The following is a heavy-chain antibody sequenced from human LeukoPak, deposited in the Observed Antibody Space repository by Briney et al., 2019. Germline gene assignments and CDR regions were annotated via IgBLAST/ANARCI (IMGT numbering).Heavy chain of an antibody. D-gene: IGHD5-18*01. CDR2: IIPIFGTA. CDR1: GYTFTSYG. CDR3: ARSLFTAMVFDY. J-gene: IGHJ4*02. V-gene: IGHV1-69*13. Sequence: ASVKVSCKASGYTFTSYGISWVRQAPGQGLEWMGGIIPIFGTANYAQKFQGRVTITADESTSTAYMELSSLRSEDTAVYYCARSLFTAMVFDYWGQGTLVTVSS.